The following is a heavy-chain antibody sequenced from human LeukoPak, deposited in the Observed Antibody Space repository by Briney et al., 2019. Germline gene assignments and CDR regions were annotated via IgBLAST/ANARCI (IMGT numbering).Heavy chain of an antibody. Sequence: GGSLRLSCAASGSTFSDYYMSWIRQAPGKGLEWVSYISKDGNTRNYADSVKGRFTISRDNAKNSLFLQMNSLRAEDTAVYYCARVPSYEYWGQGTLVTVSS. CDR3: ARVPSYEY. CDR2: ISKDGNTR. CDR1: GSTFSDYY. V-gene: IGHV3-11*01. D-gene: IGHD1-26*01. J-gene: IGHJ4*02.